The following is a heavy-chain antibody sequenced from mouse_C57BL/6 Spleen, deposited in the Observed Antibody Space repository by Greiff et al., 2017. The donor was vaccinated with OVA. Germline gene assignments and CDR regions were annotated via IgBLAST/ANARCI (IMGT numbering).Heavy chain of an antibody. CDR3: TTGDWYVDV. Sequence: EVKLMESGGGLVQPGGSMKLSCVASGFTFSNYWMNWVRQSPEKGLEWVAQIRLKSDNYATHYAESVKGRFTISRDDSKSSVYLQMNNLRAEDTGIYYCTTGDWYVDVWGTGTTVTVSS. V-gene: IGHV6-3*01. D-gene: IGHD4-1*01. CDR2: IRLKSDNYAT. CDR1: GFTFSNYW. J-gene: IGHJ1*03.